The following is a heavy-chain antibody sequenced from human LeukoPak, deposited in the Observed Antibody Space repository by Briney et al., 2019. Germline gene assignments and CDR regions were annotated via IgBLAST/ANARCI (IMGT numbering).Heavy chain of an antibody. CDR1: GFTFSSYS. Sequence: GGSLRLSCAASGFTFSSYSMNWVRQAPGKGLEWVSAIYTGGSTYYAGSVKGRFTISRDNSKNTLYLQMNSLRAEDAAVYYCARNLYYYDSSGYYYYWGQGTLVTVSS. J-gene: IGHJ4*02. CDR3: ARNLYYYDSSGYYYY. D-gene: IGHD3-22*01. V-gene: IGHV3-66*01. CDR2: IYTGGST.